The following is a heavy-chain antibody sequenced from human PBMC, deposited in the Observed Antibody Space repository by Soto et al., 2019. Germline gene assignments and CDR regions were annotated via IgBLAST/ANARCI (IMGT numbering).Heavy chain of an antibody. CDR2: ILHTGST. D-gene: IGHD4-17*01. J-gene: IGHJ4*02. Sequence: SETLSLTCAVSGYSISSGYFWGWIRQSPGKGLGWIGSILHTGSTFYNPSLKSRVTISVDTSKNQFSLKLSSVTAADTAVYYCARADGDFFYQFDYWGQGTLVTVSS. CDR1: GYSISSGYF. V-gene: IGHV4-38-2*01. CDR3: ARADGDFFYQFDY.